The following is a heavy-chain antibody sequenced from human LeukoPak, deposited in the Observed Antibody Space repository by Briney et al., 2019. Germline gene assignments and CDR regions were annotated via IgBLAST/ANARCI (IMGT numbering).Heavy chain of an antibody. D-gene: IGHD3-10*01. CDR2: IYYSGST. V-gene: IGHV4-59*08. Sequence: PSETLSLTCTVSGGSISSYYWSWIRQPPGKGLEWIGYIYYSGSTNYNPSLKSRVTISVDTSKNQFSLKLSSVTAADTAVYYCARSGGWLDPWGQGTLVTVSS. CDR3: ARSGGWLDP. J-gene: IGHJ5*02. CDR1: GGSISSYY.